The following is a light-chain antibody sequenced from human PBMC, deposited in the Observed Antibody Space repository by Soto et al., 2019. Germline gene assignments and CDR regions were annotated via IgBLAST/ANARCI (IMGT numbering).Light chain of an antibody. CDR2: DVH. J-gene: IGLJ2*01. CDR1: RSDIGASIY. CDR3: TSYTTSNTLA. V-gene: IGLV2-14*01. Sequence: QSVLTQPASVSGSPGQSITISCTGTRSDIGASIYVSWFQQYPGEAPKCMIYDVHNRPSGVSNRFSGSKSGSTASLTISGLQAEDEAVYYCTSYTTSNTLALGGGTQLTVL.